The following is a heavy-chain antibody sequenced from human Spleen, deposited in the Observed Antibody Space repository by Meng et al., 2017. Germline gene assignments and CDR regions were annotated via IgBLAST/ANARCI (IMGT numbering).Heavy chain of an antibody. D-gene: IGHD3-3*01. J-gene: IGHJ4*02. V-gene: IGHV3-30*04. Sequence: QVQLVESGGGVVQPGSALRLSCEASGFTFSRHAMHWVRQAPGKGLEWVAVISYDERSKYYADSVKGRFTISRENSKNTMYLQINSLRPEDTAVYYCASRQFYDVPPSDYWGQGTLVTVSS. CDR1: GFTFSRHA. CDR2: ISYDERSK. CDR3: ASRQFYDVPPSDY.